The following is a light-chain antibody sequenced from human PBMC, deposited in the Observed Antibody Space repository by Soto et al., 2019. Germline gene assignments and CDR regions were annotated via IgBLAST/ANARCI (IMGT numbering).Light chain of an antibody. CDR2: AAS. CDR3: PQSYSTPLT. CDR1: QSISSY. Sequence: DIQMTQSPSSLSASVGDRVTITCRASQSISSYLNWYQQKPGKAPKLLIYAASSLQSGVPSRFSGSGSGTDFTLTISNLQPEDFATYYCPQSYSTPLTFGGGTKVEIK. V-gene: IGKV1-39*01. J-gene: IGKJ4*01.